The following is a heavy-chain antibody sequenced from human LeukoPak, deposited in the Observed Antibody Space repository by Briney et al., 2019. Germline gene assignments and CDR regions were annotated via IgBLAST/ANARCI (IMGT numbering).Heavy chain of an antibody. CDR2: IKQDGSEK. D-gene: IGHD6-13*01. V-gene: IGHV3-7*01. J-gene: IGHJ4*02. CDR3: ARKKAGSYFDY. CDR1: GFTFSSYW. Sequence: GGSLRLSCAASGFTFSSYWMSWVRQAPGKGLEWVANIKQDGSEKYYVDSVKGRFTISRDNAKNSLYLQMDSLRAEDTAVYYCARKKAGSYFDYWGQGTLVTVSS.